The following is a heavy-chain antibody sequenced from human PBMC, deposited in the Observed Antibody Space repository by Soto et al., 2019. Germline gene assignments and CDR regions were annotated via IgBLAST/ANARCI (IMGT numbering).Heavy chain of an antibody. Sequence: GGSLRLSCAASGFTFSSYWMSWVRQAPGKGLEWVANIKQDGSEKYYVDSVKGRFTISRDNAKNSLYLQMNSLRAEDTAVYYCARGRVLDVVVVAQLNRIDYWGQGTLVTVSS. J-gene: IGHJ4*02. CDR1: GFTFSSYW. CDR2: IKQDGSEK. D-gene: IGHD2-15*01. CDR3: ARGRVLDVVVVAQLNRIDY. V-gene: IGHV3-7*04.